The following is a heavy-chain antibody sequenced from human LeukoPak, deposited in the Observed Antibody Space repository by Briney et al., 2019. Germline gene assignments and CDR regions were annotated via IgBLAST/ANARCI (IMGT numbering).Heavy chain of an antibody. Sequence: LGGSLRLSCAASGFTFSSYSMNWVRQAPGKGLEWISYISSSSSTIYSADSVKGRFTISRDNAKNSLYLQMNSLRDEDTAVYYCARRGYGSSGYTNWFDPWGQGTLVTVSS. CDR1: GFTFSSYS. J-gene: IGHJ5*02. V-gene: IGHV3-48*02. CDR2: ISSSSSTI. D-gene: IGHD3-22*01. CDR3: ARRGYGSSGYTNWFDP.